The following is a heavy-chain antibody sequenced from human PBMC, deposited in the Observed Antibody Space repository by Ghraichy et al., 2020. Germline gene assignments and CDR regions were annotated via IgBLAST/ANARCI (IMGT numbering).Heavy chain of an antibody. CDR1: GGSFSGYY. D-gene: IGHD5-24*01. CDR2: INHSGST. J-gene: IGHJ2*01. V-gene: IGHV4-34*01. Sequence: SETLSLTCAVYGGSFSGYYWSWIHQPPGKGLEWIGEINHSGSTNYNPSLKSRVTISVDTSKNQFSLKLSSVTAADTAVYYCARGRTRGRWLQFRVNWYFDLWGRGTLVTVSS. CDR3: ARGRTRGRWLQFRVNWYFDL.